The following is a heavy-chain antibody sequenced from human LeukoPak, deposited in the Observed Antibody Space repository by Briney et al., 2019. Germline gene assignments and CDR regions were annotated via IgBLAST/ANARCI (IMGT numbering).Heavy chain of an antibody. CDR1: GYTFTSYG. Sequence: GASVKVSCKASGYTFTSYGISWVRQAPGQGLEWMGWINPNSGGTNYAQKFQGRVTMTRDTSISTAYMELSRLRSDDTAVYYCARGNVYDYDAFDIWGQGTMVTVSS. D-gene: IGHD3-3*01. CDR3: ARGNVYDYDAFDI. V-gene: IGHV1-2*02. CDR2: INPNSGGT. J-gene: IGHJ3*02.